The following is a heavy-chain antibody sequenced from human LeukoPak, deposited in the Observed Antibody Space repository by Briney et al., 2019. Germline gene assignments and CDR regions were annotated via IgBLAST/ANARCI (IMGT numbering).Heavy chain of an antibody. D-gene: IGHD3-10*01. CDR1: GFTFSSYA. CDR3: AKDTYYYGSGSFY. J-gene: IGHJ4*02. Sequence: GGSLRLSCAASGFTFSSYAMHWVRQAPGKGLEWVSGISWNSGSIGYADSVKGRFTISRDNAKNSLYLQMNSLRAEDTALYYCAKDTYYYGSGSFYWGQGTLVTVSS. CDR2: ISWNSGSI. V-gene: IGHV3-9*01.